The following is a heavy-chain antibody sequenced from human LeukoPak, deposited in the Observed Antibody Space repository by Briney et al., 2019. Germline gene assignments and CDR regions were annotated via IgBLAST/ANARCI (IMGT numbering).Heavy chain of an antibody. CDR1: GFSFNKYA. J-gene: IGHJ5*02. CDR2: LTCVCSST. D-gene: IGHD3-22*01. V-gene: IGHV3-23*01. CDR3: AHTDSYYFDSGMVS. Sequence: GGSLRLPCTASGFSFNKYALNWVPQAPGRGLEGVSVLTCVCSSTHYADSVKGRFTIFRENSKNTLYLQMNSLRAEDTAVYYCAHTDSYYFDSGMVSWGQGALVTVSS.